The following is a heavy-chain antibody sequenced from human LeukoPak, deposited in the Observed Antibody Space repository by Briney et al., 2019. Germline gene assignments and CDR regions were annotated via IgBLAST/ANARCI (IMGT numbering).Heavy chain of an antibody. CDR1: GGSISSYY. Sequence: SETLSLTCTVSGGSISSYYWSWIRQPPGKGLEWIGYIYYSGSTNYNPSLKSRVTISVDTSKNQFSLKLSSVTAADTAVYYCARENGDYPHFDYWGQGTLVTVSS. D-gene: IGHD4-17*01. V-gene: IGHV4-59*12. J-gene: IGHJ4*02. CDR2: IYYSGST. CDR3: ARENGDYPHFDY.